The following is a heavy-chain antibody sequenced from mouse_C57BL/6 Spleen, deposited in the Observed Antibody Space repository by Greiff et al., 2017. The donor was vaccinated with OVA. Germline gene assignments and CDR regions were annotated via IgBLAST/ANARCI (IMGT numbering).Heavy chain of an antibody. CDR3: ARYSPYYGSIYFDY. CDR1: GFTFTDYY. Sequence: EVMLVESGGGLVQPGGSLSLSCAASGFTFTDYYMSWVRQPPGKALEWLGFIRNKANGYTTEYSASVKGRFTISRDNSQSILYLQMNALRAEDSATYYCARYSPYYGSIYFDYWGQGTTLTVSS. V-gene: IGHV7-3*01. CDR2: IRNKANGYTT. D-gene: IGHD1-1*01. J-gene: IGHJ2*01.